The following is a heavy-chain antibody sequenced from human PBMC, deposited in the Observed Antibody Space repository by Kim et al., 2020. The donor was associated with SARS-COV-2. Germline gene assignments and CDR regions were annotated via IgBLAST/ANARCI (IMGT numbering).Heavy chain of an antibody. CDR3: SRDVRGTRAFDV. CDR1: GFIFRNYA. V-gene: IGHV3-23*01. D-gene: IGHD1-1*01. Sequence: GGSLRLSCAASGFIFRNYAMTWVRQAPGKGLEWVSIISCSGGNTYYADSVKGRFTISRDNSKNTLDLQMNSLRAEDTAVYSCSRDVRGTRAFDVWGQGT. J-gene: IGHJ3*01. CDR2: ISCSGGNT.